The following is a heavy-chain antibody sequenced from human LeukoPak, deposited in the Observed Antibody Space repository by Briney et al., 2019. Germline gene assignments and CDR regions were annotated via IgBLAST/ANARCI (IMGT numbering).Heavy chain of an antibody. Sequence: AASVKVSCKASGYTFTSYGISWVRQAPGQGLEWMGWISAYNGNTNYAQKLQGRVTMTTDTSTSTAYMELRSLRSDDTAVYYCARHAISGYGHPKPFDYWGQGTLVTVSS. CDR2: ISAYNGNT. J-gene: IGHJ4*02. V-gene: IGHV1-18*01. D-gene: IGHD5-12*01. CDR3: ARHAISGYGHPKPFDY. CDR1: GYTFTSYG.